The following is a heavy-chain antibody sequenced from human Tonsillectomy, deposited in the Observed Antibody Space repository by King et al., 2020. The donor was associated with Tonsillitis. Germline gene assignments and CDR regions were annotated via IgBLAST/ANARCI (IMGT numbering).Heavy chain of an antibody. D-gene: IGHD3-10*01. J-gene: IGHJ4*02. CDR1: GFNFXINX. V-gene: IGHV3-30*02. CDR3: TSQAGDY. Sequence: VQLVESGXGVVXPGXSXXLSCAASGFNFXINXLHWXXQAPGKGLEWVAFIRDDGSYQFSADSVKGRFTISRDNSKKLLYLQLNSLRHDDTAVYYCTSQAGDYWGQGTLVTVSS. CDR2: IRDDGSYQ.